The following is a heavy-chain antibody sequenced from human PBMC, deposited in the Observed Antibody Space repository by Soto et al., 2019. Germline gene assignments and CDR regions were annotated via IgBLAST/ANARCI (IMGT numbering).Heavy chain of an antibody. J-gene: IGHJ6*02. D-gene: IGHD3-9*01. CDR2: IYYSGST. Sequence: SETLSLTCTVSGDSISSGNHYWSWIRQPPGKGLEWIRYIYYSGSTYYSPSLKSRVTISVDTSKSKNQFSLKLSSVTAADTAVYYCARVDILTVYGCMDVWGQGTTVTVSS. CDR1: GDSISSGNHY. V-gene: IGHV4-30-4*01. CDR3: ARVDILTVYGCMDV.